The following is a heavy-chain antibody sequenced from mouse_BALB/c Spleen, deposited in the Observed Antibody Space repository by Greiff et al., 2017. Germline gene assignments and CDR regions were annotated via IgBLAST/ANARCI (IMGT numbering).Heavy chain of an antibody. CDR3: ARQGNRAMDY. CDR1: GYSITSGYY. CDR2: ISYDGSN. J-gene: IGHJ4*01. Sequence: EVKLMESGPGLVKPSQSLSLTCSVTGYSITSGYYWNWIRQFPGNTLEWMGYISYDGSNNYNPSLKNRISITRDTSKNQFFLKLNSVTTEDTATYYCARQGNRAMDYWGQGTSVTVSS. V-gene: IGHV3-6*02.